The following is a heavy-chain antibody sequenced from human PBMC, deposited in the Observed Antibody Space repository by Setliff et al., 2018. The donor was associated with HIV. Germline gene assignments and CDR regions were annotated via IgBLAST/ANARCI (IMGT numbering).Heavy chain of an antibody. CDR2: INSDGSST. D-gene: IGHD3-22*01. CDR1: GFTFSSYW. Sequence: GSLRLSCAASGFTFSSYWMHWVRQAPGKGLVWVSRINSDGSSTSYADSVKGRFTISRDNAKNTLYLQMNSLRAEDTAVYYCARSRAWLRDDAFDIWGQGTMVTVSS. J-gene: IGHJ3*02. CDR3: ARSRAWLRDDAFDI. V-gene: IGHV3-74*01.